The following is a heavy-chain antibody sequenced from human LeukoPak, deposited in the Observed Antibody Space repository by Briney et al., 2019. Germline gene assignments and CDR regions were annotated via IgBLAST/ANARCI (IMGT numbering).Heavy chain of an antibody. D-gene: IGHD4-17*01. Sequence: ASVKVSCKVSGYTLTELSMHWVRQAPGEALEWMGGFDPEDGETIYAQKFQGRVTMTEDTSTDTAYMELSSLRSEDTAVYYCATDRGNYGDRRGWRGSLYYFDYWGQGTLVTVSS. V-gene: IGHV1-24*01. CDR3: ATDRGNYGDRRGWRGSLYYFDY. CDR2: FDPEDGET. CDR1: GYTLTELS. J-gene: IGHJ4*02.